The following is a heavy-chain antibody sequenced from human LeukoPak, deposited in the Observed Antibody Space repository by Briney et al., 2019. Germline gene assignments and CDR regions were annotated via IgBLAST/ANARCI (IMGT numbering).Heavy chain of an antibody. D-gene: IGHD5-18*01. J-gene: IGHJ4*02. CDR3: AKTRHGYWGY. CDR2: ISSSGTHI. V-gene: IGHV3-11*03. CDR1: GFTFSDYY. Sequence: GGSLRLSCATSGFTFSDYYMSWIRQAPGKGLEWVSYISSSGTHINSADSVKGRFTISRDYPKNSLYLQMSSLRAEDAAVYYCAKTRHGYWGYWGQGTLVTVSS.